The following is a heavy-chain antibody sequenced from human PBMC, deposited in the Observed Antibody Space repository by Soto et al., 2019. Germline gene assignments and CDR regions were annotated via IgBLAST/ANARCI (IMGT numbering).Heavy chain of an antibody. V-gene: IGHV1-18*01. CDR1: GYTFTSYG. Sequence: ASVKVSCKASGYTFTSYGISWVRQAPGQRLEWMGWISAYNGNTNYAQKLQGRVTMTTDTSTSTAYMELRSLRSDDTAVYYCARRVYGSGSLYYYYDSVDVWGKGTTVTVSS. J-gene: IGHJ6*04. CDR3: ARRVYGSGSLYYYYDSVDV. CDR2: ISAYNGNT. D-gene: IGHD3-10*01.